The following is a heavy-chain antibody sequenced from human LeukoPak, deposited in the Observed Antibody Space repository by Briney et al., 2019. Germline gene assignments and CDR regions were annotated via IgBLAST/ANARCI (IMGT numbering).Heavy chain of an antibody. J-gene: IGHJ6*02. CDR2: INHSGST. V-gene: IGHV4-34*01. CDR3: ARDRYSNYVFYYYGMDV. Sequence: SETLSLTCAVYGGSFSGYYWSWIRQPPGKGLEWIGEINHSGSTNYNPSLKSRVTISVDTSENQFSLKLSSVTAADTAVYYCARDRYSNYVFYYYGMDVWGQGTTVTVSS. D-gene: IGHD4-11*01. CDR1: GGSFSGYY.